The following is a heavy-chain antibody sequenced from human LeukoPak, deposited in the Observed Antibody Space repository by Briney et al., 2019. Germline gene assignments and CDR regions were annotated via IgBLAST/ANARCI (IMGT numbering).Heavy chain of an antibody. Sequence: GGSLRLSCAASGFTFSSYWMSWARQAPGKGLEWVANIKQDGSEKYYVDSVKGRFTISRDNAKNSLYLQMNSLRAEDTAVYYCARDCSSGWSEYYFDYWGQGTLVTVSS. CDR2: IKQDGSEK. CDR3: ARDCSSGWSEYYFDY. D-gene: IGHD6-13*01. CDR1: GFTFSSYW. J-gene: IGHJ4*02. V-gene: IGHV3-7*01.